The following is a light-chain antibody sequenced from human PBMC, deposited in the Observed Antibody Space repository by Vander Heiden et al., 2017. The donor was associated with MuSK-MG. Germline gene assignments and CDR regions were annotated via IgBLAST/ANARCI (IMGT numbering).Light chain of an antibody. CDR3: AAWDDSLSGPV. J-gene: IGLJ2*01. CDR1: SSNIGSNY. CDR2: RNN. Sequence: QSVLTPPPSASGTPRQRVTISCSGSSSNIGSNYVYWYQQLPGTAPKLLIYRNNQRPSGVPDRFSGSKSGTSASLAISGLRSEDEADYYCAAWDDSLSGPVFGGGTKLTVL. V-gene: IGLV1-47*01.